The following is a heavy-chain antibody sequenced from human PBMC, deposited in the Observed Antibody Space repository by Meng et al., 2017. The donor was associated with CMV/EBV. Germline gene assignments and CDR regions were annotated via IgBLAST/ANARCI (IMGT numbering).Heavy chain of an antibody. J-gene: IGHJ6*02. D-gene: IGHD1-26*01. CDR2: ISSSSSYI. CDR3: ARNSGSYWGNYGMDV. CDR1: GFTFSSYS. Sequence: GESLKISCAASGFTFSSYSMNWVRQAPGKGLEWVSPISSSSSYIYYGDSVKGRFTISRDNAKNSLYLKMNSLRAEDTAVYYCARNSGSYWGNYGMDVWGQGTTVTVSS. V-gene: IGHV3-21*01.